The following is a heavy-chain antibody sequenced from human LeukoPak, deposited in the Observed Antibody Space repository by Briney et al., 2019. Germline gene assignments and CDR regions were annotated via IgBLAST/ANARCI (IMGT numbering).Heavy chain of an antibody. CDR2: INPSSGDT. J-gene: IGHJ4*02. V-gene: IGHV1-46*01. CDR3: TRDLGQWLEQGIFFDY. Sequence: ASVRVSCKASGYGFTSYYMNWVRRAPGQGLEWMGVINPSSGDTNYAQKFQGRVIVTRDTSTSTAYMELRSLRSDDTAVYYCTRDLGQWLEQGIFFDYWGQGTLVTVSP. CDR1: GYGFTSYY. D-gene: IGHD6-19*01.